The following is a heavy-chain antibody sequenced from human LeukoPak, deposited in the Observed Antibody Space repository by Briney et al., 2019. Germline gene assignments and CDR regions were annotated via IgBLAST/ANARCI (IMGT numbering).Heavy chain of an antibody. J-gene: IGHJ3*02. CDR1: GYTFTSYG. D-gene: IGHD3-16*01. CDR3: ARTYRPALLGI. CDR2: ISAYNGNT. Sequence: ASVKVSCKASGYTFTSYGISWVRQAPGQGLEWMGWISAYNGNTNYAQKLQGRVTMTTDTSTSTAHMELRSLRSDDTAVYYCARTYRPALLGIWGQGTMVTVSS. V-gene: IGHV1-18*01.